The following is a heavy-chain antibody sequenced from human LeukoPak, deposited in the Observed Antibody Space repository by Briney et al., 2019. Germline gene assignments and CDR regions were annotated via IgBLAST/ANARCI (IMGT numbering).Heavy chain of an antibody. D-gene: IGHD3-16*02. Sequence: PVGSPRLSCAAPGFTFISYAMSSVRQAPGKWLEWVSAISGSGGSTYYADSVKGRFTIARDNSKNTLYLQMNSLRAEDTAVYYCAKDLYDYVWGSYRYTPTGFDYWGKGTLVTVSS. V-gene: IGHV3-23*01. CDR1: GFTFISYA. CDR2: ISGSGGST. J-gene: IGHJ4*02. CDR3: AKDLYDYVWGSYRYTPTGFDY.